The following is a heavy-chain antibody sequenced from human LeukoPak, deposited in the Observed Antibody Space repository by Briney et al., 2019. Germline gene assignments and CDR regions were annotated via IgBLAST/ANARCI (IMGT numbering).Heavy chain of an antibody. Sequence: PGGSLRLSCAASGFNFRDSAMHWVRQPPGKGLEGVAVSSYDGTNKYYADSVNGRFTISRDNSKNTLFLQMNNLRLEDTAVYYCAADYGDYVSPSDWGQGSLVIVSS. CDR2: SSYDGTNK. CDR3: AADYGDYVSPSD. V-gene: IGHV3-30*04. J-gene: IGHJ4*02. CDR1: GFNFRDSA. D-gene: IGHD4-17*01.